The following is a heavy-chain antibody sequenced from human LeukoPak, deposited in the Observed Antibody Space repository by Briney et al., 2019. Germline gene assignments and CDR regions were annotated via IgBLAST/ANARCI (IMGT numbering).Heavy chain of an antibody. CDR3: ARVTRFLEWLSTPYYFDY. V-gene: IGHV1-2*02. CDR2: INPNSGGT. D-gene: IGHD3-3*01. J-gene: IGHJ4*02. Sequence: ASVKVSCKASGYTFTGYYMHWVRQAPGQVLAWMGWINPNSGGTNYAQKFQGRVTMTRDTSISTAYMELSRLRSDDTAVYYCARVTRFLEWLSTPYYFDYWGQGTLVTVSS. CDR1: GYTFTGYY.